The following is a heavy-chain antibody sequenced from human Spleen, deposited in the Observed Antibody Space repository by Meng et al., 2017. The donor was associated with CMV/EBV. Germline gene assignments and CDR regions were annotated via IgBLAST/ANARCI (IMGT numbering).Heavy chain of an antibody. V-gene: IGHV3-30-3*01. CDR1: GFTFSSYA. D-gene: IGHD6-19*01. CDR3: ARRKGWLALFDY. CDR2: ISYDGSNK. Sequence: GRLVSSGGGLVQPGRSLRLSCAAPGFTFSSYAMHWVRQAPGKGLEWVAVISYDGSNKYYADSVKGRFTISRDNSKNTLYLQMNSLRAEDTAVYYCARRKGWLALFDYWGQGTLVTVSS. J-gene: IGHJ4*02.